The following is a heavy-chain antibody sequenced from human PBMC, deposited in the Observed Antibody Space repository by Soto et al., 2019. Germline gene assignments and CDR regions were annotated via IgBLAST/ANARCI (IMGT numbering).Heavy chain of an antibody. CDR1: GFTFSSYA. CDR2: ISGSGGST. J-gene: IGHJ4*02. Sequence: GGSLRLSCAASGFTFSSYAMSWVRQAPGKGLEWVSAISGSGGSTYYADSVKGRFTISRDNSKNTLYLQMNSLRAEDTAVYYCAKVNGNYYGSGSYYTVDYWGQGTLVTVSS. D-gene: IGHD3-10*01. CDR3: AKVNGNYYGSGSYYTVDY. V-gene: IGHV3-23*01.